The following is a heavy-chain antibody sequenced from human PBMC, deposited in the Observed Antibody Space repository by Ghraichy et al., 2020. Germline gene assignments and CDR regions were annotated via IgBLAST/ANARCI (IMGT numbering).Heavy chain of an antibody. CDR3: AKDRSVWGSYRLVGFDY. V-gene: IGHV3-23*01. CDR1: GFTFSSYA. D-gene: IGHD3-16*02. Sequence: GESLNISCAASGFTFSSYAMSWVRQAPGKGLEWVSAISGSGGSTYYADSVKGRFTFSRDNSKNTLYLQMNSLRAEDTAVYYCAKDRSVWGSYRLVGFDYWGQGTLVTVSS. J-gene: IGHJ4*02. CDR2: ISGSGGST.